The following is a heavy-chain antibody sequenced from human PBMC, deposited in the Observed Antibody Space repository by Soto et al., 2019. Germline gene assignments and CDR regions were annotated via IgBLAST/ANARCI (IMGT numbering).Heavy chain of an antibody. CDR3: AKQHGHDYVMDV. J-gene: IGHJ6*02. CDR1: GGSFSGYY. D-gene: IGHD2-21*01. CDR2: INHSGST. Sequence: SETLSLTCAVYGGSFSGYYWSWIRQPPGKGLEWIGEINHSGSTNYNPSLKSRVTISVDTSKNQFSLKLSSVTAADTAVYYCAKQHGHDYVMDVWGQGTTVTVSS. V-gene: IGHV4-34*01.